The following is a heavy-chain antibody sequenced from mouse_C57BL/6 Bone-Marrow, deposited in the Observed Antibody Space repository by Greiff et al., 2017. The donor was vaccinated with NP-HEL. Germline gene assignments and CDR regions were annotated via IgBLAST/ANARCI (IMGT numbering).Heavy chain of an antibody. CDR2: IYPGSGNT. V-gene: IGHV1-66*01. Sequence: QVHVKQSGPELVKPGASVKISCKASGYSFTSYYIHWVKQRPGQGLEWIGWIYPGSGNTKYNEKFKGKATLTADTSSSTAYMQLSSLTSEDSAVYYCARSPHYYGSSYDAMDYWGQGTSVTVSS. CDR3: ARSPHYYGSSYDAMDY. CDR1: GYSFTSYY. D-gene: IGHD1-1*01. J-gene: IGHJ4*01.